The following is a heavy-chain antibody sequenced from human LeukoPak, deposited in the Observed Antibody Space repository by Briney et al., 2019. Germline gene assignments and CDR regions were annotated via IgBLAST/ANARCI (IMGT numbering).Heavy chain of an antibody. D-gene: IGHD4-23*01. V-gene: IGHV4-39*02. CDR1: GGSISSISSNNYH. Sequence: KPSETLSLTCIVSGGSISSISSNNYHWGWIRQPPGKGLEWIGSIHYSGSTYYNPSLKSRVTISVDTSKNQFSLKLSSVTAADTALYYCAREMGVVTAHGIDVWGQGTTVTVSS. J-gene: IGHJ6*02. CDR2: IHYSGST. CDR3: AREMGVVTAHGIDV.